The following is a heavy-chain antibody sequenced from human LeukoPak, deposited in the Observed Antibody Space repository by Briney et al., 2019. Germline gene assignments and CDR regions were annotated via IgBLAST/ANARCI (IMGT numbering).Heavy chain of an antibody. D-gene: IGHD1-26*01. V-gene: IGHV3-23*01. CDR2: VSGSGGST. J-gene: IGHJ4*02. Sequence: GGSLRLSCAASGFTFSSYAMTWVRQAPGKGLEWVSVVSGSGGSTYYADSVKGRFTISRDNSKNTLYLQMNSLRAEDTAVYYCAPRGAEPVYWGQGTLVTVSS. CDR1: GFTFSSYA. CDR3: APRGAEPVY.